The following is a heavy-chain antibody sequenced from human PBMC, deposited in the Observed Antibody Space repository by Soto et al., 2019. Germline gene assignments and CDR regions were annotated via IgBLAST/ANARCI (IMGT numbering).Heavy chain of an antibody. CDR1: GFTFDDYT. J-gene: IGHJ4*02. V-gene: IGHV3-43*01. CDR3: AKDLHYYDSSGPLGY. Sequence: GGSLRLSCAASGFTFDDYTMHWVRQAPGKGLEWVSLISWDGGSTYYADSVKGRFTISRDNSKNSLYLQMNSLRTEDTALYYCAKDLHYYDSSGPLGYWGQGTLVTVSS. CDR2: ISWDGGST. D-gene: IGHD3-22*01.